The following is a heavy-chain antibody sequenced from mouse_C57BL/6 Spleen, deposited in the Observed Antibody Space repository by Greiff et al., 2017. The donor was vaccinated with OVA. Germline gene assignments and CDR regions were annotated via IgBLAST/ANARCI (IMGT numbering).Heavy chain of an antibody. CDR3: ARPYGRAYWYFDV. Sequence: EVQLVESGPGLVKPSQSLSLTCSVTGYSITSGYYWNWIRQFPGNKLEWMGYISYDGSNNYNPSLKNRISITRDTSKNQFFLKLNSVTTEDTATYYCARPYGRAYWYFDVWGTGTTVTVSS. CDR2: ISYDGSN. J-gene: IGHJ1*03. V-gene: IGHV3-6*01. D-gene: IGHD1-1*01. CDR1: GYSITSGYY.